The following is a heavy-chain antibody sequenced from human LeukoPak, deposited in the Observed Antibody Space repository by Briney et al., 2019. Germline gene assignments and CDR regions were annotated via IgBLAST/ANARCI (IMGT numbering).Heavy chain of an antibody. CDR1: GGSISSYY. CDR2: IYYSGST. CDR3: ARHRRITMVRGVGHLDY. J-gene: IGHJ4*02. V-gene: IGHV4-59*08. Sequence: SETLSLTCTVSGGSISSYYWSWIRQPPGKGLEWIGYIYYSGSTNYNPSLKSRVTISVDTSKNQFSLKLSSVTAADTAVYYCARHRRITMVRGVGHLDYWGQGTLVTVSS. D-gene: IGHD3-10*01.